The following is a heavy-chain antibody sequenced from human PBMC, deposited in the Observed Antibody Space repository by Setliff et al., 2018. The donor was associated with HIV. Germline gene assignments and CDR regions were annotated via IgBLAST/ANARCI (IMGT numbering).Heavy chain of an antibody. CDR1: GFTFSSYA. J-gene: IGHJ3*02. CDR2: ISYDGSKK. V-gene: IGHV3-30-3*01. D-gene: IGHD2-15*01. Sequence: GGSLRLSCVASGFTFSSYAMHWVRQAPGKGLEWVAVISYDGSKKYYADSVKGRFTISRDNSKNSLYLQMSSLRDEDTAVYYCARDFRIIVPDVFDIWGRGTMVTVSS. CDR3: ARDFRIIVPDVFDI.